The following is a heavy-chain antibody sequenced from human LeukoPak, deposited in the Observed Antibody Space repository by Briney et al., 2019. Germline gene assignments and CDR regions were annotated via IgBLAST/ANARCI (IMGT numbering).Heavy chain of an antibody. V-gene: IGHV3-33*08. CDR3: VRDPSGSGFAFDS. CDR2: IWFDGSNK. J-gene: IGHJ4*02. D-gene: IGHD1-1*01. CDR1: GFAFSTYG. Sequence: GRSLRLSCAASGFAFSTYGIHWVRQAPGKGLEWVAFIWFDGSNKHYADSVKGRFTISRDNSEDTLYLQMNSLRAEDTAVYYCVRDPSGSGFAFDSWGQGALVTVSS.